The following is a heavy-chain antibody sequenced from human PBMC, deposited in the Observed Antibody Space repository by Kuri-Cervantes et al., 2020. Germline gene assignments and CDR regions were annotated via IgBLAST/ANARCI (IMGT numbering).Heavy chain of an antibody. CDR2: VYHTGST. J-gene: IGHJ4*02. CDR1: GGSINSGDYS. Sequence: LRLSCAVSGGSINSGDYSWNWIRQPPGMSLEWIGYVYHTGSTYYSPPLKSRATISVDGSKNQFSLRVSFVTAADTAVYYCARAPRRGYGYGTTYYFDYWGQGTLVTVSS. D-gene: IGHD5-18*01. CDR3: ARAPRRGYGYGTTYYFDY. V-gene: IGHV4-30-2*01.